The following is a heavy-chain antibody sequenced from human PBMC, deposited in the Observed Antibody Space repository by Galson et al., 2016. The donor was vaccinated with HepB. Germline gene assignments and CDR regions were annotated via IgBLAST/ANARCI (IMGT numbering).Heavy chain of an antibody. CDR3: ARGPADGDDAFDI. V-gene: IGHV1-69*06. D-gene: IGHD2-2*01. CDR1: GGTFSSYS. CDR2: IIPIFDTA. Sequence: TVSCTASGGTFSSYSVNWVRQAPGQGLEWVGGIIPIFDTADYAQRFQGRVTMTADKSTGTAYMELRSLTFEDTALYFCARGPADGDDAFDIWGQGTLVIVSS. J-gene: IGHJ3*02.